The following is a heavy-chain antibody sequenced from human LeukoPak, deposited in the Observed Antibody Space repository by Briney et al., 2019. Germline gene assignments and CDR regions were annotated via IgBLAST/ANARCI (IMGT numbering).Heavy chain of an antibody. D-gene: IGHD3-22*01. CDR2: ISGSGGST. Sequence: GGSLRLSCAASGFTFSSYAMSWVRQAPGKGLEWVSAISGSGGSTYYADSVKGRFTISRDNSKNTLYLQMNSLRAEDTAVYYCAKRGATITYYDRSGYFYYFDYWGQGTLVTVSS. CDR1: GFTFSSYA. J-gene: IGHJ4*02. CDR3: AKRGATITYYDRSGYFYYFDY. V-gene: IGHV3-23*01.